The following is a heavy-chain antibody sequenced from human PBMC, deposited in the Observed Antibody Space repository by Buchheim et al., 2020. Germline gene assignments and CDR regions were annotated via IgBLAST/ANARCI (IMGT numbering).Heavy chain of an antibody. CDR2: IAGSGGKK. V-gene: IGHV3-23*01. J-gene: IGHJ4*02. Sequence: EVQLLESGGGLVQPGGSLRLSCEASGFIFSSYAMTWVRQAPGKGLEWVSCIAGSGGKKYYAESVEGRFTISRGNSKNNRYLKMNSLRAEDTAVYYCAKDYYGYYDGGGYYASFDYWGQGIL. CDR3: AKDYYGYYDGGGYYASFDY. D-gene: IGHD3-22*01. CDR1: GFIFSSYA.